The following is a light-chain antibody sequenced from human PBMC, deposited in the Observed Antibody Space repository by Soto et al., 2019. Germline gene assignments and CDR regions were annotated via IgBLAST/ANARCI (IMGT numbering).Light chain of an antibody. CDR2: GAS. V-gene: IGKV3-15*01. Sequence: EIVMTQSPATLSVSPGERATLSCRASQNILSNLAWYQQKPGQAPRLLIYGASTRATVIPARFSGSGSGTEFTLTISSLQSEDFEIYYCQQYNNWPITFGQGTRLEIK. CDR1: QNILSN. CDR3: QQYNNWPIT. J-gene: IGKJ5*01.